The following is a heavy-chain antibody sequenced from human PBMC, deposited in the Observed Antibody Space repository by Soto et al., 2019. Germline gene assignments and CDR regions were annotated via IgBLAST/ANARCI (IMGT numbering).Heavy chain of an antibody. CDR2: INGDGTTT. Sequence: EVQLVESGGGLVQPGESLRLSCAASGFTFGPYYMHWVRQAPGKGLEYVSHINGDGTTTDYAGSVKGRFTISRDNAKNTLYLQMASLRAEDTAVYYCARGLGYPYAFDVWGQGTMVTVSS. V-gene: IGHV3-74*01. D-gene: IGHD5-12*01. CDR3: ARGLGYPYAFDV. CDR1: GFTFGPYY. J-gene: IGHJ3*01.